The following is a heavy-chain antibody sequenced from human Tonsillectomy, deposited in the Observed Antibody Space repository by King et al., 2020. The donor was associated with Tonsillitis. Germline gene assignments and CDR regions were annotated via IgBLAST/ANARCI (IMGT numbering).Heavy chain of an antibody. Sequence: DVQLVESGGGLVQPGGSLRLSCAASGFTFSSYLMHWVRQAPGKGLVWVSRINSVGSSTSYADSVKVRFTISRDNAKNTLCLQMNSLRAEDTAVYYCATPQLPSDYWGQGTLLTVSS. CDR1: GFTFSSYL. J-gene: IGHJ4*02. CDR3: ATPQLPSDY. V-gene: IGHV3-74*01. CDR2: INSVGSST. D-gene: IGHD1-26*01.